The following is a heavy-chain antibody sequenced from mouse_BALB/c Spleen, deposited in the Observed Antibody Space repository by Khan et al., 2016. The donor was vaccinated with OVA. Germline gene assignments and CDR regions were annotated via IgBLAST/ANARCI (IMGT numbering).Heavy chain of an antibody. Sequence: QVQLKQSGPELVKPGASVRISCKASGYTFTSYYINWVKQRPGQGLEWIGWIYPGDVNTNYNEKFKGKATLTADKSSSTAYMQLSSLTSEDSAVNFCAREGYYGNYRAWFAYWGQGTPVTVST. CDR3: AREGYYGNYRAWFAY. CDR1: GYTFTSYY. V-gene: IGHV1S56*01. CDR2: IYPGDVNT. D-gene: IGHD2-1*01. J-gene: IGHJ3*01.